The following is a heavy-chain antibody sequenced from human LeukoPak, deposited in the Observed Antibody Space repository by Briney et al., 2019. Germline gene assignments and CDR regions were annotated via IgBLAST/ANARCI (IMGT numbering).Heavy chain of an antibody. CDR3: ARDLSPLVLLWFGELPQGVYGMDV. D-gene: IGHD3-10*01. CDR1: GYTFTSYG. CDR2: ISAYNGNT. J-gene: IGHJ6*02. V-gene: IGHV1-18*01. Sequence: ASVKVSCTASGYTFTSYGISWVRQAPGQGLEWMGWISAYNGNTNYAQKLQGRVTMTTDTSTSTAYMELRSLRSDDTAVYYCARDLSPLVLLWFGELPQGVYGMDVWGQGTTVTVSS.